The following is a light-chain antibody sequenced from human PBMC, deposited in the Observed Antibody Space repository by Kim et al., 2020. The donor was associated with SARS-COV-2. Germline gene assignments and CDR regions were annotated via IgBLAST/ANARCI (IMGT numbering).Light chain of an antibody. V-gene: IGKV1-12*01. J-gene: IGKJ2*01. CDR2: GAS. Sequence: DIQMTQSPSSVSASVGDRVTITCRASQGINNWLAWYQQKPGRAPRLLIYGASSLQSEVPSRFSGSGSGTDFALSISSLQPEDIATYYCQQAHTIPYTFGQGTKLEI. CDR1: QGINNW. CDR3: QQAHTIPYT.